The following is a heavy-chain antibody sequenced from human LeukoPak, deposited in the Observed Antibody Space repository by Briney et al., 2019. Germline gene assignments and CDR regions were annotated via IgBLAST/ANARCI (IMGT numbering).Heavy chain of an antibody. J-gene: IGHJ4*02. Sequence: WGSLRLSCAVSGLTFSNFKMNWVRQAPGKGLEWVSYISDSGRTTFYADSVKGRFTISRDNAKNSLYLQMSSLRVEDTAVYYCASWAGNTQSDSWSGPFDYWGQGTLVTVSS. D-gene: IGHD3-3*01. CDR3: ASWAGNTQSDSWSGPFDY. V-gene: IGHV3-48*03. CDR2: ISDSGRTT. CDR1: GLTFSNFK.